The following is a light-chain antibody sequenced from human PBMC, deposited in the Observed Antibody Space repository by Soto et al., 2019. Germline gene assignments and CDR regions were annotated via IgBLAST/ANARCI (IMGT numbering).Light chain of an antibody. CDR1: SSDVGGHDY. CDR2: ELS. CDR3: SSYVTSNSLI. J-gene: IGLJ7*01. V-gene: IGLV2-8*01. Sequence: QSALTQPPSASGSPGQSVTISCTGTSSDVGGHDYVSWYQQHPGKAPKLMIYELSKRPSGVPDRFSGSKSGNTASLTVSGLQAEDEADYYCSSYVTSNSLIFGGGTQLTVL.